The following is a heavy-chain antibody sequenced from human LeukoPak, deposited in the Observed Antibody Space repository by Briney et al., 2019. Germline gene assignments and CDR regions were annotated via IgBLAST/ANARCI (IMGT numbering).Heavy chain of an antibody. D-gene: IGHD2-15*01. Sequence: ASVKVSCKASGYTFTSYGISWVGQAPGQRLEWMGWISVYNGHTTYAQKFQDRVTMTTDTSTNTAYMELRSLRSDDTAVYYCARFCSGGGCYHNWFDPWGQGTLVSVSS. CDR3: ARFCSGGGCYHNWFDP. J-gene: IGHJ5*02. V-gene: IGHV1-18*01. CDR1: GYTFTSYG. CDR2: ISVYNGHT.